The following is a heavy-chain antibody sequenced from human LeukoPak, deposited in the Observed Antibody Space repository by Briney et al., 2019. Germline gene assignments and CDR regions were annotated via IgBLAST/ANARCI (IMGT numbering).Heavy chain of an antibody. V-gene: IGHV4-31*03. J-gene: IGHJ5*02. Sequence: SETLSLTCTLSGGSITSGRYYWTWIRQHPQRGLEWIGYVSYSGSTNYNSSLKSRLTISADTSKNQFYLRLTSVTAADTAVYYCARDPRGDITGTTFDRWGQGTLVTVSS. CDR1: GGSITSGRYY. D-gene: IGHD1-20*01. CDR2: VSYSGST. CDR3: ARDPRGDITGTTFDR.